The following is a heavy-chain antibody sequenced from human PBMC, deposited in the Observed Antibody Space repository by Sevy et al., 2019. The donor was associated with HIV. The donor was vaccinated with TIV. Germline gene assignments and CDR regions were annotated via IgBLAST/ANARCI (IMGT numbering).Heavy chain of an antibody. Sequence: SETLSLTCTVSGGSISSYYWSWIRQPPGKGLEWIGYIYYSGSTNYNTSLKSRVTISVDTSKNQFSLKLSSVTAAATAVYYCARGGSGNSYYYYYMDVWGKGTTVTVSS. CDR2: IYYSGST. J-gene: IGHJ6*03. D-gene: IGHD4-4*01. CDR3: ARGGSGNSYYYYYMDV. V-gene: IGHV4-59*01. CDR1: GGSISSYY.